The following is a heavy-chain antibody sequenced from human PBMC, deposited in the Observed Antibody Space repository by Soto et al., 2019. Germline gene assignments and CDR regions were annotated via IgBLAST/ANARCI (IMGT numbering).Heavy chain of an antibody. CDR1: GLTFSSDS. Sequence: EVQLVESGGAWVQPGGSLDPSFAPPGLTFSSDSMIGIPQAPGRGLEWVAKKTQDGTGEHSVDPVKGRFTVSRDNTKNSLFLQMNGLRVEDTAVYYCARETWWRLDYWGQGNLVTVSS. V-gene: IGHV3-7*04. J-gene: IGHJ4*02. CDR3: ARETWWRLDY. D-gene: IGHD2-15*01. CDR2: KTQDGTGE.